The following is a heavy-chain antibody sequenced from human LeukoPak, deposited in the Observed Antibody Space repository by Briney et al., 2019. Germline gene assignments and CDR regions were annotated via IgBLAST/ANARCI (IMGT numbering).Heavy chain of an antibody. CDR2: IIPIFGTA. CDR3: ARDSRYCSSTSCLYYFDY. Sequence: SVKVSCKASGGTFSSYAISWVRQAPGQGLEWMGGIIPIFGTANYAQKFQGRVTITADESTSTAYMELSSLRSEDTAVYYCARDSRYCSSTSCLYYFDYWGQGTLVTVSS. J-gene: IGHJ4*02. D-gene: IGHD2-2*01. CDR1: GGTFSSYA. V-gene: IGHV1-69*13.